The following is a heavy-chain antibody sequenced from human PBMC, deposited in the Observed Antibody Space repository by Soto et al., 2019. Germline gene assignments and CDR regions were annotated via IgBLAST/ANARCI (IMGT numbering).Heavy chain of an antibody. Sequence: QVQLVQSGAEVKKPGASVKVSCKASGYTLIMYYIHWMRQAPGQGLEWMGLINPSSGSTTYAKKFEGRVTRTRDTSTSTVYMDLSSLRSEDTAVYYCARSPYSSGYYYAIDYWGQGTQVTVSS. V-gene: IGHV1-46*01. CDR2: INPSSGST. CDR1: GYTLIMYY. J-gene: IGHJ4*02. D-gene: IGHD3-22*01. CDR3: ARSPYSSGYYYAIDY.